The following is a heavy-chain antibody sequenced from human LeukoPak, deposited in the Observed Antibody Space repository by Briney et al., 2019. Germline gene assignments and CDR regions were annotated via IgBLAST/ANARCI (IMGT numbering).Heavy chain of an antibody. CDR1: GFTVSSNY. Sequence: GGSLTLSCAASGFTVSSNYMSWVRQAPGKGLEWVSVIYSGGSTYYADSVKGRFTISRDNSKNTLYLQMNSLRAEDTAVYYCARVASHCGGDCYSVFDYWGQGTLVTVSS. CDR3: ARVASHCGGDCYSVFDY. CDR2: IYSGGST. D-gene: IGHD2-21*02. V-gene: IGHV3-66*01. J-gene: IGHJ4*02.